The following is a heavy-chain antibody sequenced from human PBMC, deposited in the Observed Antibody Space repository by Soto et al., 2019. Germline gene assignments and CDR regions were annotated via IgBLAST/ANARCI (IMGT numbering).Heavy chain of an antibody. CDR3: AREPGIAVAGRDWFDP. V-gene: IGHV1-69*01. Sequence: QVQLVQSGAEVKKPGSSVKVSCKASGGTFSSYAISWVRQAPGQGLEWMGGIIPIFGTANYAQKFQGRVMITADESTSAAYMELGSLRSEDTAVYYCAREPGIAVAGRDWFDPWGQGTLVTVSS. D-gene: IGHD6-19*01. CDR2: IIPIFGTA. J-gene: IGHJ5*02. CDR1: GGTFSSYA.